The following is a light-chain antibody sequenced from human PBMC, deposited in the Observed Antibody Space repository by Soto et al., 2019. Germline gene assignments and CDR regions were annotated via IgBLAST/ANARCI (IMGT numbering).Light chain of an antibody. CDR1: QSVSSN. CDR3: QQYNIWPPWT. Sequence: EIVMTQSPATLSVSPGERATLSCRASQSVSSNLAWYQQKPGQAPRLLIYGASTRATRIPARFSGSGSGTEFTLTISRLQSEDFAVYYCQQYNIWPPWTFAQGTKVEIK. CDR2: GAS. J-gene: IGKJ1*01. V-gene: IGKV3-15*01.